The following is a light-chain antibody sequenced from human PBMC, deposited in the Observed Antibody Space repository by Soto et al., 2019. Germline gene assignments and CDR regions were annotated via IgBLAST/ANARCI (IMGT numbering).Light chain of an antibody. Sequence: QSALTQPPSASGSPGQSVTISCTGTSSDLGGSIYVSWYQQHPGKAPKLMIYEVNKRPSGVPDRFSGSKSGNTASLTVSGLQAEDEADYYCSSYAGSNDSKVFGGGTKLT. CDR3: SSYAGSNDSKV. CDR1: SSDLGGSIY. CDR2: EVN. J-gene: IGLJ2*01. V-gene: IGLV2-8*01.